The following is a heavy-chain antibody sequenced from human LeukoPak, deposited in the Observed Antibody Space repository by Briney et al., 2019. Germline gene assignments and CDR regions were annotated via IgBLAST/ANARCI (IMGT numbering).Heavy chain of an antibody. J-gene: IGHJ4*02. CDR2: IYYSGST. CDR3: ARVRGFRAPFDY. D-gene: IGHD5-24*01. CDR1: GFTFSSYA. Sequence: GSLRLSCAASGFTFSSYAMSWVRQPPGKGLEWIGSIYYSGSTYYNPSLKSRVTISVDTSKNQFSLKLSSVTAADTAVYYCARVRGFRAPFDYWGQGTLVTVSS. V-gene: IGHV4-39*07.